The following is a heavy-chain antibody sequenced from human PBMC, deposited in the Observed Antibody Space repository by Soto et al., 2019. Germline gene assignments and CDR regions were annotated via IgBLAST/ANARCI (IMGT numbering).Heavy chain of an antibody. J-gene: IGHJ1*01. Sequence: QVQLVESGGGVVQPGRSLRLSCAASGFTFSSYGMHWVRQAPGKGLEWVALIWDDGSNEYYVDSVKGRFTITRDNSKNTLCLQMNSLRAEDTAMYYWARAEYGSGTGYLQHWGQGTLVTVSS. V-gene: IGHV3-33*01. D-gene: IGHD6-19*01. CDR1: GFTFSSYG. CDR3: ARAEYGSGTGYLQH. CDR2: IWDDGSNE.